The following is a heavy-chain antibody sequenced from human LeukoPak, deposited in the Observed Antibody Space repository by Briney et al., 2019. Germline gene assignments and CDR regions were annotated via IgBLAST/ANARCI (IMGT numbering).Heavy chain of an antibody. Sequence: SETLSLTCTVSGGSISSSSYYWGWIRQPPGKGLEWIGSIYYSGSTYYNPSLKSRVTISVDTSKNQFSLKLSSVTAADTAVYYCARSVNIVVEYYFDYWGQGTLVTVSS. V-gene: IGHV4-39*01. CDR3: ARSVNIVVEYYFDY. CDR2: IYYSGST. J-gene: IGHJ4*02. CDR1: GGSISSSSYY. D-gene: IGHD2-15*01.